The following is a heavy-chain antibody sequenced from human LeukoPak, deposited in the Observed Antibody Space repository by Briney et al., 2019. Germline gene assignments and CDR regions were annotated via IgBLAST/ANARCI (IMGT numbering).Heavy chain of an antibody. Sequence: GGSLRLSCAASGFSLTTYGTHWLRQAPGKGLEWVAVIWYDGSRKFYGDSVKGRFTISRDNSKNTLYLQMNSLRVEDTAVYYCARDAPGQDGMDVRGQGTTVTVSS. CDR2: IWYDGSRK. V-gene: IGHV3-33*01. D-gene: IGHD3-10*01. J-gene: IGHJ6*02. CDR3: ARDAPGQDGMDV. CDR1: GFSLTTYG.